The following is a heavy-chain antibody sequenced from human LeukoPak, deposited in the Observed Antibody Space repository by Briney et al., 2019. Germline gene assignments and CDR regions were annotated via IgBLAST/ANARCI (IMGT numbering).Heavy chain of an antibody. J-gene: IGHJ3*02. CDR3: ARDGAIVVVPAAIPGDAFDI. D-gene: IGHD2-2*02. CDR1: GFTFSSYW. V-gene: IGHV3-74*01. CDR2: INSDGSST. Sequence: QPGGSLRLSCAASGFTFSSYWMHWVRQAPGKGLVWVSGINSDGSSTSYADSVKGRFTISRDNAKNTLYLQMNSLRAEDTAVYYCARDGAIVVVPAAIPGDAFDIWGQGTMVTVSS.